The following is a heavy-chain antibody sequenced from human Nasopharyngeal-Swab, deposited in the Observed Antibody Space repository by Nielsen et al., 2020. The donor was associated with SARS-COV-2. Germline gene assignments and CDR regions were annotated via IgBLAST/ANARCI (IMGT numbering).Heavy chain of an antibody. Sequence: GGSLRLSCAASGFTFSSYGMHWVRQAPGKGLEWVAVISYDGSNKYYADSVKGRFTISRDNSKNTLYLQMNSLRAEDTAVYYCAKDGSYWFDYRGQGTLVTVSS. J-gene: IGHJ4*02. CDR1: GFTFSSYG. CDR3: AKDGSYWFDY. CDR2: ISYDGSNK. D-gene: IGHD1-26*01. V-gene: IGHV3-30*18.